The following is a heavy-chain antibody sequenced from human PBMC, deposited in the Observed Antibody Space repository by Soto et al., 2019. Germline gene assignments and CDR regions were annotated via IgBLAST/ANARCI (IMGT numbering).Heavy chain of an antibody. J-gene: IGHJ4*02. D-gene: IGHD3-3*01. CDR2: LVVGSGNT. Sequence: QMQVVQSGPEVKKPGTSVKVSCKTSGFMFTSSAVQWVRQARGQRLEWIGWLVVGSGNTHYAQHFQGRVTLTRDTSTGTAYMELRSLRSEDTAVYYCAALPVLRFLKWLPAYFDYWGQGTLVTVSS. CDR3: AALPVLRFLKWLPAYFDY. V-gene: IGHV1-58*01. CDR1: GFMFTSSA.